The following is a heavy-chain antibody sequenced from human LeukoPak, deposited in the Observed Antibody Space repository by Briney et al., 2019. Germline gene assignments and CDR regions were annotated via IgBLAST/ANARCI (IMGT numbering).Heavy chain of an antibody. Sequence: PGGSLRLSCAASGFTFSSYAMSWVRQAPGKGLEWVSAISGSGGSTYYADSVKGRFTISRDNSKNTLYLQMNSLRAEDTAVYYCARVRISYYGSGSYDYWGQGTLVTVSS. D-gene: IGHD3-10*01. CDR2: ISGSGGST. CDR1: GFTFSSYA. V-gene: IGHV3-23*01. CDR3: ARVRISYYGSGSYDY. J-gene: IGHJ4*02.